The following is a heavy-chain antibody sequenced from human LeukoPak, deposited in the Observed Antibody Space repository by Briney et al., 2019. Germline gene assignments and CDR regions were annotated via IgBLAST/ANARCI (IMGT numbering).Heavy chain of an antibody. CDR2: IYSGGST. Sequence: GGSLRLSCAASGFTVSSNYMSWVRQAPGKGLEWVSVIYSGGSTYYADSVKGRFTISRDNSKNTLYLQMNSLRAEDTAVYYCARHLTPYSSGQLWGQGTLVTVSS. D-gene: IGHD6-19*01. V-gene: IGHV3-66*04. CDR3: ARHLTPYSSGQL. CDR1: GFTVSSNY. J-gene: IGHJ4*02.